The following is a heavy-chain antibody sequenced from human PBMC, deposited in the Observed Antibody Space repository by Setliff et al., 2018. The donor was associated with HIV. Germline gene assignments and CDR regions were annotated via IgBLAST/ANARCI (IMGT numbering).Heavy chain of an antibody. J-gene: IGHJ5*02. CDR2: IYFTGTT. CDR3: ARGPSASTFDP. Sequence: PSETLSLTCTVSGGSIDYHFWSWIRQPPGKGLEWIGYIYFTGTTNYNPSFKSRVTISVDTSKNQFSLKMGSVTASDTAVYYCARGPSASTFDPWGQGTLVTVS. V-gene: IGHV4-59*11. D-gene: IGHD2-15*01. CDR1: GGSIDYHF.